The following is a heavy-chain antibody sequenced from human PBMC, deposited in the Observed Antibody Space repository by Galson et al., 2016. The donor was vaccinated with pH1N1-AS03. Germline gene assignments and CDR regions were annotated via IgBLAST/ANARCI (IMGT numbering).Heavy chain of an antibody. V-gene: IGHV3-30*02. J-gene: IGHJ4*02. CDR2: IRYDESIK. CDR1: GFVFSTSA. Sequence: SLRLSCAASGFVFSTSAIHWVRQSPGKGLEWVAFIRYDESIKNYEDSVKGRFSISRDNPTNTVYLEMNTLRPEETAVYYCVKGGGYSHGFLEYYFDSWGQGTLVTVSS. D-gene: IGHD3-3*01. CDR3: VKGGGYSHGFLEYYFDS.